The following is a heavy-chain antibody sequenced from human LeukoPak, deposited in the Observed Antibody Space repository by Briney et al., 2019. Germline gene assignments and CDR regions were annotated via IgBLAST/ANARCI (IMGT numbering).Heavy chain of an antibody. CDR1: GGSFSGYY. Sequence: SETPSLTCAVYGGSFSGYYWSWIRQPPGKGLEWIGEINHSGSTTYNPSLKSRVTISVDTSKNQFSLKLSSVTAADTAVYYCARFRGGNSYYYYYYMDVWGEGTTVTVSS. CDR2: INHSGST. V-gene: IGHV4-34*01. CDR3: ARFRGGNSYYYYYYMDV. J-gene: IGHJ6*03. D-gene: IGHD1-7*01.